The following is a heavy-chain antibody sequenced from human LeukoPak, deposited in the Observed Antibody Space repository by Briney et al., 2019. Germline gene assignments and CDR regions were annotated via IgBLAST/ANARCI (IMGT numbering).Heavy chain of an antibody. CDR1: GFTFRSYW. V-gene: IGHV3-7*04. Sequence: PGGSLRLSCAASGFTFRSYWMTWGRQAPGQGLEWEANIKGDGSEKYYVDSVKGRFTISRDNAKNSLYLQMNSLRGEDTAVYYCARRMVATNLDYWGQGTPVTVSS. J-gene: IGHJ4*02. D-gene: IGHD2-21*02. CDR3: ARRMVATNLDY. CDR2: IKGDGSEK.